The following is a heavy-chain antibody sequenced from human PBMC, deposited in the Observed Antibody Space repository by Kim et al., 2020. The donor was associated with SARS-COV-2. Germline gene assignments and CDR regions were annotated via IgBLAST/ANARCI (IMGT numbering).Heavy chain of an antibody. CDR3: AKLKTMLQGVNYFDS. CDR1: GFSFSRQA. Sequence: GGSLGLSCEASGFSFSRQAMTWVRQAPGKGLEWVSALGGGGESTYYADSVRGRFTISRDISTNTLYLHMSSLRVEDTAIYYCAKLKTMLQGVNYFDSWGQGILVTVSA. D-gene: IGHD3-10*01. V-gene: IGHV3-23*01. J-gene: IGHJ4*02. CDR2: LGGGGEST.